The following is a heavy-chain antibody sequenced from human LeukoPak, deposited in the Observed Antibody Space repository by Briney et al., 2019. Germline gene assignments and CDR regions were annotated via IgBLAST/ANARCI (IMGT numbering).Heavy chain of an antibody. D-gene: IGHD4-23*01. CDR1: GFTFDDYA. Sequence: PGGSLRLSCAASGFTFDDYAMHWVRQAPGKGLEWVSGISWNSGSIGYADSVKGRFTISRDNAKNSLYLQMNTLRADDTALYYCARENNPQRWLPWLWGQGTLVTVSS. J-gene: IGHJ4*02. CDR2: ISWNSGSI. V-gene: IGHV3-9*01. CDR3: ARENNPQRWLPWL.